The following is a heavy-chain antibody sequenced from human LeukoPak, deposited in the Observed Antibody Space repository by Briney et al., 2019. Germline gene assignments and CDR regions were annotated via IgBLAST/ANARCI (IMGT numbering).Heavy chain of an antibody. CDR1: GYTFTSYG. Sequence: ASVKVSCKASGYTFTSYGITWVRQAPRQGLEWMGWISAYNGNTKYAQNLQGRVTLTTDTSTSTAYMELRSLRSDDTAVYYCARAESTTWYDLGFDYWGQGTLVTVSS. CDR3: ARAESTTWYDLGFDY. V-gene: IGHV1-18*01. J-gene: IGHJ4*02. D-gene: IGHD6-13*01. CDR2: ISAYNGNT.